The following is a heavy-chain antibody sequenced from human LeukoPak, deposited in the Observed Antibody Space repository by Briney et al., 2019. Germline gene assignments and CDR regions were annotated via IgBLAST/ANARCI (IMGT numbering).Heavy chain of an antibody. V-gene: IGHV4-59*08. CDR2: IYYSGST. J-gene: IGHJ4*02. CDR3: ARHYSTDPFDY. D-gene: IGHD4-11*01. CDR1: GGSISSYY. Sequence: SETLSLTCTVSGGSISSYYWSWIRQPPGKGLEWIGYIYYSGSTNYNPSLKTRVTISADTSKSQISLKLTSVTAADTATYYCARHYSTDPFDYWGQGTPVTVSS.